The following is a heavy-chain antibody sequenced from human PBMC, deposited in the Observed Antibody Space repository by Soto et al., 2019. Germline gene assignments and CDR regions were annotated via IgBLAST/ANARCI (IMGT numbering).Heavy chain of an antibody. CDR1: GYIFTNYY. D-gene: IGHD3-22*01. J-gene: IGHJ4*02. CDR2: INISADRT. Sequence: ASVKVSCKASGYIFTNYYIHWVRQAPGQGLEWMGIINISADRTSYAQKFQGRFTVTMDTSTSTVYMELGSLRSDDTAVYYCVRDPSSGYRSFDYWGQGTLVTVSS. V-gene: IGHV1-46*03. CDR3: VRDPSSGYRSFDY.